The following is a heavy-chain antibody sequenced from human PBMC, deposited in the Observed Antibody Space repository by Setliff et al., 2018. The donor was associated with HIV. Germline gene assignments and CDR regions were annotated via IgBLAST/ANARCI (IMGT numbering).Heavy chain of an antibody. V-gene: IGHV3-30*02. CDR1: GFTFSSHG. Sequence: GGSLRLSCAASGFTFSSHGMYWVRQAPGKGLEWVAFIRYDGSNEYYVDSVRGRFTISRDDSKNTLYLQMNSLRPEDTALYYCARSRSTRDAFDTWGQGTMVTVSS. CDR2: IRYDGSNE. J-gene: IGHJ3*02. D-gene: IGHD2-2*01. CDR3: ARSRSTRDAFDT.